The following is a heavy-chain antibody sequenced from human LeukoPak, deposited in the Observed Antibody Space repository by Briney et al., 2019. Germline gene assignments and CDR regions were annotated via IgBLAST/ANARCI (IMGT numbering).Heavy chain of an antibody. CDR3: AREDRYGDYRVGYYYYYMDV. CDR1: GYTFISYY. J-gene: IGHJ6*03. Sequence: GASVKVSCKASGYTFISYYMHWVRQAPGQGLEWMGIINPSGGSTNYAQKFQGRVTMTRDTSTSTVYMELSSLRSEDTAVYYCAREDRYGDYRVGYYYYYMDVWGKGTTVTVSS. CDR2: INPSGGST. D-gene: IGHD4-17*01. V-gene: IGHV1-46*01.